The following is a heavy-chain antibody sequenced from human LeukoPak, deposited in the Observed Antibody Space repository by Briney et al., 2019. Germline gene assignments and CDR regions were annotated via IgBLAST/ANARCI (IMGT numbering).Heavy chain of an antibody. CDR3: ARADNYGSNLDY. CDR1: GFTFSNYW. J-gene: IGHJ4*02. V-gene: IGHV3-7*04. CDR2: IDQDGSAE. Sequence: GGSLRLSCAASGFTFSNYWMSWVRQSPGRGLEWVANIDQDGSAEYYVDSVGGRFTVSRDNAKNSLYLQIDSLRAEDTAVYYCARADNYGSNLDYWGRGTLVTVSS. D-gene: IGHD3-10*01.